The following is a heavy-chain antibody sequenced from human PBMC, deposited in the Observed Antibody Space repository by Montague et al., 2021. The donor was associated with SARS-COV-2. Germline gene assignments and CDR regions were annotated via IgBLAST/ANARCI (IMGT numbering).Heavy chain of an antibody. D-gene: IGHD5-12*01. Sequence: SLRLSCAASGFTFSSYDMYWVRQAPGKGLEWVSAIGTAGDTYYPGSVKGRFTISSENAKNSLYLQMNSLRAGDTAVYYCARGGSGYDTWWFDPWGQGTLVTVSS. CDR1: GFTFSSYD. CDR2: IGTAGDT. CDR3: ARGGSGYDTWWFDP. V-gene: IGHV3-13*01. J-gene: IGHJ5*02.